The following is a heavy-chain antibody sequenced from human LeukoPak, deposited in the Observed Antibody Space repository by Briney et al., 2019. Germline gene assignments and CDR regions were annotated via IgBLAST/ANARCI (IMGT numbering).Heavy chain of an antibody. J-gene: IGHJ6*03. V-gene: IGHV1-8*03. CDR3: ARGVAKGVRTREYYYYYMDV. CDR1: GYTFTSYD. Sequence: ASVKVSCKASGYTFTSYDINWVRQATGQGLGWMGWMNPNSGNTGYAQKFQGRVTITRNTSISTAYMELSSLRSEDTAVYYCARGVAKGVRTREYYYYYMDVWGKGTTVTVSS. CDR2: MNPNSGNT. D-gene: IGHD2-8*01.